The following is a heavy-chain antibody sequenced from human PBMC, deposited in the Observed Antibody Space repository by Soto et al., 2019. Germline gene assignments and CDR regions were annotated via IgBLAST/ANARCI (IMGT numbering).Heavy chain of an antibody. CDR1: RFTFSSYD. J-gene: IGHJ6*03. CDR2: IGTAGDT. V-gene: IGHV3-13*01. Sequence: GGSLRLSCAASRFTFSSYDMHWVRQATGKGLEWVSAIGTAGDTYYPGSVKGRFTISRENAKNSLYLQMNSLRAGDTAVYYCARGTYYYYMDVWGKGTTVTVSS. CDR3: ARGTYYYYMDV.